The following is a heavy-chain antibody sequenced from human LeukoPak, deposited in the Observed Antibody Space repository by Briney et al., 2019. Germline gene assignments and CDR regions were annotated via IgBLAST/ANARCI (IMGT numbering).Heavy chain of an antibody. J-gene: IGHJ5*02. CDR1: GFNFSDYA. CDR2: ISGSGGTT. D-gene: IGHD4-11*01. V-gene: IGHV3-23*01. Sequence: PGGSLRLSCVASGFNFSDYAMNWVRQAPGKGLEWVSAISGSGGTTHYADSVKGRFAISRDDSKNTLSLQMSHLRHEDTARYYCAKDRYSNYGNWFDPWGQGTHVTV. CDR3: AKDRYSNYGNWFDP.